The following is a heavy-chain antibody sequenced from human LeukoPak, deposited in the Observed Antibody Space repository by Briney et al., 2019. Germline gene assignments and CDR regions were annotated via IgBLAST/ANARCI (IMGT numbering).Heavy chain of an antibody. CDR2: IRYDGSNK. CDR1: GFTFSSYG. D-gene: IGHD6-19*01. J-gene: IGHJ5*02. Sequence: PGGSLRLSCAASGFTFSSYGMHWVRQAPGKGLEWVAFIRYDGSNKYYADSVKGRFTISRDNSKNTLYLQMNSLRAEDTAVYYCAKDCGPYSSGWQSWFDPWGQGTLVTVSS. CDR3: AKDCGPYSSGWQSWFDP. V-gene: IGHV3-30*02.